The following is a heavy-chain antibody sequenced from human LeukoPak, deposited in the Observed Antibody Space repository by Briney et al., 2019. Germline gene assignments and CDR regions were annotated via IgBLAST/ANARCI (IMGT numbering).Heavy chain of an antibody. CDR3: ARGGCSSTSCPFDY. Sequence: ASVKVSCKASGYTFTGYYMHWVRQAPGQGLEWMGWINPNSGGTNYAQKFQGRVTMNRDTSISTAYMELSRLRSDDTAVYYCARGGCSSTSCPFDYWGQGTLVTVSS. D-gene: IGHD2-2*01. J-gene: IGHJ4*02. V-gene: IGHV1-2*02. CDR1: GYTFTGYY. CDR2: INPNSGGT.